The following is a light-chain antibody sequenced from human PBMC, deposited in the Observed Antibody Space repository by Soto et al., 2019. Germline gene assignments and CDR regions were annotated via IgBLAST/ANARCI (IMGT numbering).Light chain of an antibody. CDR1: SSDIGAYDY. Sequence: QSALTQPASLSGSPGQSITISCTGTSSDIGAYDYVSWFQQHPGKAPKLMISEVNNRPSGVSNRFSGSKSGNTAYLTISGLRAEDEADYYCNSYTSNNTYVFGTGTKVTVL. CDR3: NSYTSNNTYV. V-gene: IGLV2-14*01. CDR2: EVN. J-gene: IGLJ1*01.